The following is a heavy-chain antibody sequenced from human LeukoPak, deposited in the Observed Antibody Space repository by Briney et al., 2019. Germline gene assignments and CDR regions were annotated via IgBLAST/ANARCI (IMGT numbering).Heavy chain of an antibody. V-gene: IGHV4-4*07. J-gene: IGHJ6*03. Sequence: PSETLSLTCTVSGGSISSYYWSWIRQPAGKGLEWIGRIYSSGSTNYNPSLKSRVIMSVDTSKNQFSLKLSSVIAADTAVYYCARVDTQFRYYYYYMDVWGKGTTVTVSS. CDR3: ARVDTQFRYYYYYMDV. D-gene: IGHD2-2*02. CDR2: IYSSGST. CDR1: GGSISSYY.